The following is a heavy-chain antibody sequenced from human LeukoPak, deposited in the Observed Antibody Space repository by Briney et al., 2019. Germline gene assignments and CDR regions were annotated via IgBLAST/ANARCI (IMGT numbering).Heavy chain of an antibody. D-gene: IGHD4-17*01. Sequence: SVKVSCKASGGTLSSYTISWVRQAPGQGLEWMGRIIPILGIANYAQKFQGRVTITADKSTSTAYMELSSLRSEDTAVYYCARARNPYGDFDYWGQGTLVTVSS. CDR1: GGTLSSYT. CDR2: IIPILGIA. CDR3: ARARNPYGDFDY. V-gene: IGHV1-69*02. J-gene: IGHJ4*02.